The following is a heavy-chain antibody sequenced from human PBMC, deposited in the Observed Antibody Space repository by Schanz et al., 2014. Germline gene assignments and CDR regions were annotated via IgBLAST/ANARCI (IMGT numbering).Heavy chain of an antibody. Sequence: EVHLVESGGGLVKRGGSLRLSCAASGFTISSYSMNWVRQAPGKGLEWVSYISGTTTYTNYADSVKGRFTISRDNAKNSLFLQMNRLRAEDTALYYCAIIGVMVAVAGTRADYWGQGTLVNVSS. J-gene: IGHJ4*02. CDR3: AIIGVMVAVAGTRADY. D-gene: IGHD6-19*01. CDR1: GFTISSYS. CDR2: ISGTTTYT. V-gene: IGHV3-21*05.